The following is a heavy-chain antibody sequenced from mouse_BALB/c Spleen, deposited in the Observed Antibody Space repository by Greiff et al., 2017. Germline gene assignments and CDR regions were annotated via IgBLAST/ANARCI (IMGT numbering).Heavy chain of an antibody. CDR3: TGSRNWYFDD. J-gene: IGHJ1*01. CDR1: GYTFTSYW. D-gene: IGHD1-1*01. V-gene: IGHV1S81*02. CDR2: INPSNGRT. Sequence: VQLHQPGAELVKPGASVKLSCKASGYTFTSYWMHWVKQRPGQGLEWIGEINPSNGRTNYNEKFKSKATLTVDKSSSTAYMQLSSLTSEDSAVYYYTGSRNWYFDDWGAGTTVTVSS.